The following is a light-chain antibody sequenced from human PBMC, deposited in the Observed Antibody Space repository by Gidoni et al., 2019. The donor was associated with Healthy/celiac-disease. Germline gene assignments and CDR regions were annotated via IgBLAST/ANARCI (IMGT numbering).Light chain of an antibody. Sequence: EIVMTQSPATLSVSPGERATLSCRASQSVSSNLAWYQQKPGQAPRLLIYGASTRATGIPARFSGSGSGTEFTLTISSLQSEDFAVYYCQQYNNWPLFFXQXTKLXIK. CDR2: GAS. J-gene: IGKJ2*01. V-gene: IGKV3-15*01. CDR1: QSVSSN. CDR3: QQYNNWPLF.